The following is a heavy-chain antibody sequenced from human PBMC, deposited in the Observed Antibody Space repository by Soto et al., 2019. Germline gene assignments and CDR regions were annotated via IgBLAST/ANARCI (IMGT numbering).Heavy chain of an antibody. J-gene: IGHJ3*02. CDR2: IYTSGST. CDR1: GGSISGYD. Sequence: LETLSLTCSVAGGSISGYDWSWIRQPAGKGLEWIGRIYTSGSTNYNPSLKSRVTISVDTSKNQFSLKLSSVTAADTAVYYCAREEGSGSAGYAFDIWGQGTMVTLS. V-gene: IGHV4-4*07. CDR3: AREEGSGSAGYAFDI. D-gene: IGHD3-10*01.